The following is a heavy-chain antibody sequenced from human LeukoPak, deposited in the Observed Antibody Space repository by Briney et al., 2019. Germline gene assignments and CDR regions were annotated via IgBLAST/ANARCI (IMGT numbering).Heavy chain of an antibody. J-gene: IGHJ6*02. CDR3: AKDIDSSGYYYGMDV. CDR2: ISGDGGST. D-gene: IGHD6-19*01. Sequence: GGSLRLSCAASGFTFDDYAMHWVRQAPGKGLEWVSLISGDGGSTYYADSVKGRFTISRDNSKNSLYLQMNRLRTEDTALYYCAKDIDSSGYYYGMDVWGQGTTVTVSS. V-gene: IGHV3-43*02. CDR1: GFTFDDYA.